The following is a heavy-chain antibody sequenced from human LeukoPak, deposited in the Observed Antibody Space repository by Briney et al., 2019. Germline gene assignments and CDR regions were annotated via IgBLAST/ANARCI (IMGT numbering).Heavy chain of an antibody. J-gene: IGHJ4*02. V-gene: IGHV4-59*01. CDR1: GAYFTNYY. Sequence: SETLSLTCTVSGAYFTNYYWSFIRQPPGKGLEWIGFSSYTGNTNYNPSLKSRVTISLDMSKNQFSLSLKSVTAADTAMYYCARGTLMWFGAKMEYYFDSWGQGTPLTVSS. CDR2: SSYTGNT. CDR3: ARGTLMWFGAKMEYYFDS. D-gene: IGHD3-10*01.